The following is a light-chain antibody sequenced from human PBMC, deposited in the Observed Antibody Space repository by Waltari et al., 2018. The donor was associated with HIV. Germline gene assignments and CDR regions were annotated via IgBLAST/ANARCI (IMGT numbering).Light chain of an antibody. CDR3: QQYKQWPFT. J-gene: IGKJ3*01. V-gene: IGKV3-15*01. Sequence: EIVMTQSPDTLSVSPGGRATLSCRASHYVSDSLAWYQQKPGQAPRLLLRDTPTRASGIPGRFSGRGSGTEFTLTISSLQPEDYAVYYCQQYKQWPFTFGPGTKLDSK. CDR2: DTP. CDR1: HYVSDS.